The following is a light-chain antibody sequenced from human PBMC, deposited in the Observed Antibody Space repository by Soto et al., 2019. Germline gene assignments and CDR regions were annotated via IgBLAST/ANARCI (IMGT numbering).Light chain of an antibody. CDR3: RSYTSSSTQVV. J-gene: IGLJ2*01. Sequence: QSALTQPASVSGSPGQSITISCTGTSSDVGGYNYVSWYQQHPGKAPKLMIYDVSNRPSGVSNRFSGSKSGNTTSLTISGLQAEDEDYYYCRSYTSSSTQVVFGGGTKVTVL. CDR2: DVS. V-gene: IGLV2-14*01. CDR1: SSDVGGYNY.